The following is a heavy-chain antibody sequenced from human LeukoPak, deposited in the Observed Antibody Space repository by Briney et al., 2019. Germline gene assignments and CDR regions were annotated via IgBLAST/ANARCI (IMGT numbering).Heavy chain of an antibody. Sequence: GGSLRLSCAASRFIFSNYVMTWVRQAPGKGLEWVSTMSRSGGSTYYADSVKGRFTISRDNSKNTLYLQMNSLRAADTAIYYCAKYRGAVISNWYLDSWGQGTLVTVSS. D-gene: IGHD6-13*01. V-gene: IGHV3-23*01. CDR3: AKYRGAVISNWYLDS. CDR2: MSRSGGST. CDR1: RFIFSNYV. J-gene: IGHJ4*02.